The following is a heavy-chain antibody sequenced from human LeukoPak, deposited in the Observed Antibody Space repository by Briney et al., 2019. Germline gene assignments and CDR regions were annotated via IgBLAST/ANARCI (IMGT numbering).Heavy chain of an antibody. V-gene: IGHV4-39*07. Sequence: SETLSLTCSVSGGSISSGDYYWSWIRQPPGKGLEWIGEINHSGSTYYNPSLTSRVTISVDTSKKQFSLKLSSVTAADTAVYYCARGYDTGLDYWGQGTLVTVSS. CDR3: ARGYDTGLDY. D-gene: IGHD3-9*01. CDR1: GGSISSGDYY. J-gene: IGHJ4*02. CDR2: INHSGST.